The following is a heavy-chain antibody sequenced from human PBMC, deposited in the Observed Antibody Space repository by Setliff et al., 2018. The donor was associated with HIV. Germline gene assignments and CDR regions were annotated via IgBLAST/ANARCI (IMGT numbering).Heavy chain of an antibody. Sequence: ASVKVSCKASGYTFTSYGISWVRQAPGQGLERMGWISTYKGNTKYEQKFQGRVTMTTDTSTSTAYMELRSLRSDDTAIYYCARDNYDDYSRVQMDVWGKGTTVTVSS. V-gene: IGHV1-18*04. CDR3: ARDNYDDYSRVQMDV. CDR2: ISTYKGNT. J-gene: IGHJ6*04. CDR1: GYTFTSYG. D-gene: IGHD4-17*01.